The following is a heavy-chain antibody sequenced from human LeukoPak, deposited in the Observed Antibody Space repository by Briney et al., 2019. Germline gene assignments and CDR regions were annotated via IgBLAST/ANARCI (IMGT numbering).Heavy chain of an antibody. J-gene: IGHJ4*02. CDR2: IYYSGST. V-gene: IGHV4-59*08. Sequence: SETLSLTCTVSGGSISSFYWSWIRQPPGKGLEWIGYIYYSGSTNYNPSLKSRVTISVDTSKNQFSLKLSSVTAADTAVYYCARGGKASEDYWGQGTLVTVSS. D-gene: IGHD3-16*01. CDR1: GGSISSFY. CDR3: ARGGKASEDY.